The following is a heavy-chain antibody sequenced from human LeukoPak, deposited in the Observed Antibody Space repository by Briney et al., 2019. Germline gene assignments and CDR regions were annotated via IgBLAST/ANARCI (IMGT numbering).Heavy chain of an antibody. J-gene: IGHJ4*02. CDR3: AKDFRAESPYDPSNFDY. Sequence: GGSLRLSCAASGFTFSSYGMHWVRQAPGKGLEWVAVISYDGSNKYYADSVKGRFTISRDNSKNTLYLQMNSLRAEDTAVYYCAKDFRAESPYDPSNFDYWGQGTLVTVSS. CDR1: GFTFSSYG. V-gene: IGHV3-30*18. D-gene: IGHD5-12*01. CDR2: ISYDGSNK.